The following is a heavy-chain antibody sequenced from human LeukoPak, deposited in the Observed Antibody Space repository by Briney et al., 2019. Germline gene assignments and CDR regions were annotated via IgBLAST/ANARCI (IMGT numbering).Heavy chain of an antibody. CDR2: INPNSGGT. CDR3: ARDPPPNPYYYGSGAQGDY. D-gene: IGHD3-10*01. Sequence: ASVKVSCKASGYTFTGYYMHWVRQAPGQGLEWMGWINPNSGGTNYAQKFQGRVTMTRDTSISTAYIELSRLRSDDTAVYYCARDPPPNPYYYGSGAQGDYWGQGTLVTVSS. V-gene: IGHV1-2*02. CDR1: GYTFTGYY. J-gene: IGHJ4*02.